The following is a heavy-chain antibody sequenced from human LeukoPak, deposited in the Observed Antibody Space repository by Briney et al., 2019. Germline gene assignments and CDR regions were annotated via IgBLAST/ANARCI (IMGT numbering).Heavy chain of an antibody. V-gene: IGHV4-4*07. Sequence: SEILSLTCTVSGVSIINFHWSWIRRPAGKGLEWVGRMFTSENANYNPSLKSRVTMSLDASRNQFSLKLSSVTAADTAVYFCARDRLCPNGVCNVNAKYGMDVWGQGTTVTV. J-gene: IGHJ6*02. CDR1: GVSIINFH. D-gene: IGHD2-8*01. CDR2: MFTSENA. CDR3: ARDRLCPNGVCNVNAKYGMDV.